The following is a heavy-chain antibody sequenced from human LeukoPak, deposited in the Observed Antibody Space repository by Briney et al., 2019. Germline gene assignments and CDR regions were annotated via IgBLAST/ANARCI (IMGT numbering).Heavy chain of an antibody. D-gene: IGHD3-9*01. CDR2: ISGSGGST. Sequence: GGSLRLSRAASGFTFSSYAMSWVRQAPGKGLEWVSAISGSGGSTYYADSVKGRFTISRDNSKNTLYLQMNSLRAEDTAVYYCAKEEGLRYFDWSVYFDYWGQGTLVTVSS. CDR1: GFTFSSYA. CDR3: AKEEGLRYFDWSVYFDY. V-gene: IGHV3-23*01. J-gene: IGHJ4*02.